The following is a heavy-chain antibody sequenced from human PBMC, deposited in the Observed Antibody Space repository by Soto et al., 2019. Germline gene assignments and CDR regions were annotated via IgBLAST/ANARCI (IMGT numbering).Heavy chain of an antibody. Sequence: EVQLVQSGGGLVKPGGSLRLSCAGSGFTFSAYTMNWVRQAPGKGLEWVSSISSSSSTIYYADSVKGRFTISRDNAKNSLYLQMNSLRAEDTAVYYCARVRVVVPAAIRLGLDYWGQGTLVTVSS. CDR3: ARVRVVVPAAIRLGLDY. CDR1: GFTFSAYT. J-gene: IGHJ4*02. D-gene: IGHD2-2*01. CDR2: ISSSSSTI. V-gene: IGHV3-21*01.